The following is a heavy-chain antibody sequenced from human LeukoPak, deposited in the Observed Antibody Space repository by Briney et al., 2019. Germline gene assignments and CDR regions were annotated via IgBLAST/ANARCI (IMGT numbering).Heavy chain of an antibody. CDR2: IIPILGIA. J-gene: IGHJ4*02. CDR3: ARAGCSSTSCPTEFDY. V-gene: IGHV1-69*04. CDR1: GGTFSSYA. Sequence: SVKVSCKASGGTFSSYAISWVRQAPGQGLEWMGGIIPILGIANYAQKSQGRVTITADKSTSTAYMELSSLRSEDTAVYYCARAGCSSTSCPTEFDYWGQGTLVTVSS. D-gene: IGHD2-2*01.